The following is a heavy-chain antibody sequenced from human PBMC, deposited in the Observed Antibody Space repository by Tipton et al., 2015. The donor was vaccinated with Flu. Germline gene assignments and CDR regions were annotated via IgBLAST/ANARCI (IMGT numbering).Heavy chain of an antibody. CDR1: TGSFSGYY. CDR2: ISPSTST. CDR3: ARGVTQGRFFDL. J-gene: IGHJ2*01. Sequence: LRLSCAVYTGSFSGYYWTWIRRHPGKGLEWVGEISPSTSTNYNPSLKSRVTISLDTSKNQFSLKLISVTAADTAVYYCARGVTQGRFFDLWGRGTLVTVSS. D-gene: IGHD2-21*02. V-gene: IGHV4-34*01.